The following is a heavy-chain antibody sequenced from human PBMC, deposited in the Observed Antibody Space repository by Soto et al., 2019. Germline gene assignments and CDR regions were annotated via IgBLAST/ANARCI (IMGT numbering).Heavy chain of an antibody. CDR3: ARDAYYYGSGSLYGMDV. V-gene: IGHV1-69*10. Sequence: GASVKVSCKSSGYTFTNSGISWVRQAPGQGLEWMGWIIPILGIANYAQKFQGRVTITADKSTSTAYMELSSLRSEDTAVYYCARDAYYYGSGSLYGMDVWGQGTTVTVSS. CDR2: IIPILGIA. D-gene: IGHD3-10*01. J-gene: IGHJ6*02. CDR1: GYTFTNSG.